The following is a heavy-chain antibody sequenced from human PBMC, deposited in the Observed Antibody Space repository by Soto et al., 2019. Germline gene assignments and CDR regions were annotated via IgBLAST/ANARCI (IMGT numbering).Heavy chain of an antibody. J-gene: IGHJ4*02. D-gene: IGHD3-10*01. Sequence: QITLKESGPTLVRPTQTLTLTCTFSGFSLTTSGVGVRWIRQPPGKALEWLAVIYWDDDKRYSSSLKSRLTITKDTSKNQVVLTMTNMDPADTATYYCAHHPYYGLGSYSFDYWGQGTLVTVSS. CDR1: GFSLTTSGVG. CDR3: AHHPYYGLGSYSFDY. V-gene: IGHV2-5*02. CDR2: IYWDDDK.